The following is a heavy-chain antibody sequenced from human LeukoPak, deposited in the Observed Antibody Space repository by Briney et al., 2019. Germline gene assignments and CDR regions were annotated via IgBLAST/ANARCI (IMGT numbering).Heavy chain of an antibody. CDR3: ARRGVVIRVILVGFHKEAFYFDS. CDR2: ISDSGGST. D-gene: IGHD3-22*01. Sequence: GGSLRLSCAVSGITLSSYGMSWVRQAPGKGLEWVAGISDSGGSTNYADSVKGRFTISRDNPKNTLYLQMNSLRAEDTAVYFCARRGVVIRVILVGFHKEAFYFDSWGQGALVTVS. CDR1: GITLSSYG. J-gene: IGHJ4*02. V-gene: IGHV3-23*01.